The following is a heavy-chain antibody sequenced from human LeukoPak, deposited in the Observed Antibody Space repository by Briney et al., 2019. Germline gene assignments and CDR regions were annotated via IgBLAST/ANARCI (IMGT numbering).Heavy chain of an antibody. V-gene: IGHV3-7*01. D-gene: IGHD4-17*01. CDR1: GFTFSRYW. CDR3: ARAPYGDYADY. CDR2: IKQDGSEK. J-gene: IGHJ4*01. Sequence: GGSLRLSCAASGFTFSRYWMSWVRQAPGKGLEWVANIKQDGSEKYYVDSVKGRFTISRDNAKNSLYLQMNSLRAEDTAVYYCARAPYGDYADYWGHGTLVTVSS.